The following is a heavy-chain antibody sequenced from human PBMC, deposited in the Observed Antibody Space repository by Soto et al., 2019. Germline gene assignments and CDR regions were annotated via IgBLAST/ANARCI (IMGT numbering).Heavy chain of an antibody. J-gene: IGHJ2*01. CDR2: IIPMFHTP. CDR3: AIDSTPRGFACYFDL. CDR1: GGSFSSYA. Sequence: QAQVVQSGPEVKKPGSAVKVSCKTSGGSFSSYAITWVRQAPGQGLEWMGGIIPMFHTPNYSQKFQNRGTMTADKSTNTAYMDLRSLRPDDSGLYLCAIDSTPRGFACYFDLWGRGTLLTVSS. V-gene: IGHV1-69*06. D-gene: IGHD3-9*01.